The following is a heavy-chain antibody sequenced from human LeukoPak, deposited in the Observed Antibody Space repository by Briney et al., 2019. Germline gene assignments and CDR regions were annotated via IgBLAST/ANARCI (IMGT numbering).Heavy chain of an antibody. CDR1: GFTLSSFW. J-gene: IGHJ4*02. D-gene: IGHD3-10*01. CDR2: IKQDGNEK. Sequence: GGSLRLSCAASGFTLSSFWMSWVRQAPGKGLEWVANIKQDGNEKYYADSVKGRFTISRDDAKNSLYLQMNSLRAEDTAVYYCATIKVRANNYDTDGFEYWGQGTLVTVSS. CDR3: ATIKVRANNYDTDGFEY. V-gene: IGHV3-7*05.